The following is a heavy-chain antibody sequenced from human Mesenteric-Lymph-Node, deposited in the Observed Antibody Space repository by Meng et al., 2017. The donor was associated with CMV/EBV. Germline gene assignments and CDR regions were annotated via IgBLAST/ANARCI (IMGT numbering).Heavy chain of an antibody. V-gene: IGHV4-39*07. Sequence: SETLSLTCTVSGGSISGSSHYWAWIRQPPGKGLEWIGNIFYSGSTYSNPSLKSRLSISLDTSKNQFFLRLTSVTAADTAVYFCARLIGYCSRTSCYEIDSWGQGTLVTVSS. CDR1: GGSISGSSHY. CDR2: IFYSGST. D-gene: IGHD2-2*01. CDR3: ARLIGYCSRTSCYEIDS. J-gene: IGHJ4*02.